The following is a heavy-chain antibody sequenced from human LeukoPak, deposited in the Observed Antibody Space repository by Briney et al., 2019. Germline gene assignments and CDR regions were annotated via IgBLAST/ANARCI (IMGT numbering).Heavy chain of an antibody. D-gene: IGHD3-22*01. CDR3: ARGYLYYYDVSGYPFDY. CDR2: INPNSGGT. V-gene: IGHV1-2*02. CDR1: GYTFTDYY. J-gene: IGHJ4*02. Sequence: ASVKVSCKASGYTFTDYYLHWVRQAPGQGLEWMGWINPNSGGTNYAQKFQGRVTMTRDTSISTAYMELRRLRSDDTAVYYCARGYLYYYDVSGYPFDYWGQGTLVTVSS.